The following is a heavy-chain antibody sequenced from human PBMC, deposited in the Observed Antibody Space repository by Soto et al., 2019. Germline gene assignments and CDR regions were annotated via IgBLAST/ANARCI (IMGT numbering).Heavy chain of an antibody. Sequence: QITLKESGPTLVKPTQTLTLTCTLSGFSLSTGAVGVGWIRQSPGKALEWLAVIYWDDVKHYSPSLERRLTITKDTSEGEVVLTMTHLDPVDTAIYYCARKGSGDYALDYWGQGMLVTVSS. CDR2: IYWDDVK. V-gene: IGHV2-5*02. CDR3: ARKGSGDYALDY. D-gene: IGHD4-17*01. CDR1: GFSLSTGAVG. J-gene: IGHJ4*02.